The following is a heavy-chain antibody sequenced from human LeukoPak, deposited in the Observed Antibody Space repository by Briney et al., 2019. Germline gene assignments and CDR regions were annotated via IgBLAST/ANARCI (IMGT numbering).Heavy chain of an antibody. D-gene: IGHD1-26*01. Sequence: SETLSLTCAVSGGSISTYYWSWIRQPPGKGLEWIGYISYSGSSDYNPSLKSRVTMSVDTSINQFSLKLSSVTAADTAVYYCARGGEWELREADYWGQGTVVTVSS. V-gene: IGHV4-59*08. J-gene: IGHJ4*02. CDR2: ISYSGSS. CDR1: GGSISTYY. CDR3: ARGGEWELREADY.